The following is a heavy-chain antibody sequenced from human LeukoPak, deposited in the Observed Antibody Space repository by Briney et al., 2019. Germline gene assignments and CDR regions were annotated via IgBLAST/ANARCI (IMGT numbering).Heavy chain of an antibody. CDR1: GFTFSNSG. V-gene: IGHV3-21*01. CDR3: ARVTGYSTNWPTDY. CDR2: ISSSGSYI. J-gene: IGHJ4*02. D-gene: IGHD2/OR15-2a*01. Sequence: GGSLRLSCAASGFTFSNSGMNWVRQAPGKGLEWVSSISSSGSYIYYADSLKGRFTISRDNAKNSLYLQMNSLRVEDTAVYYCARVTGYSTNWPTDYWGQGTLVTVSS.